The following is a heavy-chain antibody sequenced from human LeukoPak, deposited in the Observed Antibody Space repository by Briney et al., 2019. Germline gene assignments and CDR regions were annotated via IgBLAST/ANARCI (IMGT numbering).Heavy chain of an antibody. J-gene: IGHJ4*02. Sequence: PGGSLRLSCAASGFTFSNYAMSWVRQAPGKGLEWVSGISGGGGSTYYADSVKGRFTISRDNSKNTLYLQMNSLRAEDTAVYYCAKDRRYDIFTGYRSPSSDYWGQGTLVTVSS. CDR1: GFTFSNYA. CDR2: ISGGGGST. CDR3: AKDRRYDIFTGYRSPSSDY. V-gene: IGHV3-23*01. D-gene: IGHD3-9*01.